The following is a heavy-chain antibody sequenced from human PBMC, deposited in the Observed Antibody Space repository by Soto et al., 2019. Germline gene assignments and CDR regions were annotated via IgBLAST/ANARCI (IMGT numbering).Heavy chain of an antibody. CDR3: AHGYSSSWYYFDY. V-gene: IGHV3-23*01. D-gene: IGHD6-13*01. CDR1: GFTFSSYA. CDR2: ISGSGGST. J-gene: IGHJ4*02. Sequence: GESLKISCAASGFTFSSYAMSWVRQAPGKGLEWVSAISGSGGSTYYADSVKGRFTISRDNSKNTLYLQMNSLRAEDTAVYYCAHGYSSSWYYFDYWGQGTLVTVSS.